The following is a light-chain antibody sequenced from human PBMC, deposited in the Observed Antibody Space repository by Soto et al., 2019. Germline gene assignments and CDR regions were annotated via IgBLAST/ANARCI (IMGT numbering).Light chain of an antibody. J-gene: IGKJ4*01. V-gene: IGKV1-5*03. Sequence: DIQMTQSPSTLSASVGDRVTITCRASQSISTWLAWYQQKPGKAPKLLIYKASNLECGVPSRFSGSGSGTEFTITISGLQPDDFATYYCQQYNVYAFPFGGGTPLEIK. CDR1: QSISTW. CDR2: KAS. CDR3: QQYNVYAFP.